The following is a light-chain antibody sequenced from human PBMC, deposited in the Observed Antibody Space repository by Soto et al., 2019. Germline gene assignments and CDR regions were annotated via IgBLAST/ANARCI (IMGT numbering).Light chain of an antibody. V-gene: IGKV3-15*01. CDR2: GAS. CDR3: QEYNTWPWT. Sequence: EVVMTQSPATLSVSPGERVTLSCRASQSVRSNLAWYQQKPGQSPRLLIYGASTRATGIPARFSGSGSGTEFTLTISSLQSEDFAVYYCQEYNTWPWTFGQGTKVDIK. J-gene: IGKJ1*01. CDR1: QSVRSN.